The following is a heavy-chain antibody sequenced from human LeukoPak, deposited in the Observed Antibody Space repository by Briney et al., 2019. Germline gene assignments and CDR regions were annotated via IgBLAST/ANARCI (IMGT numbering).Heavy chain of an antibody. CDR3: ARDGLNGYGMDV. J-gene: IGHJ6*02. Sequence: SQTLSLTCTVSGGSMSRGGYYGSWIRQPPGKGVEGIGYIYYSGSTYYNPSLKSRVTISVDTSKNQFSLKLSSVTAADTAVYYCARDGLNGYGMDVWGQGTTVTVSS. D-gene: IGHD3-16*01. CDR1: GGSMSRGGYY. V-gene: IGHV4-31*03. CDR2: IYYSGST.